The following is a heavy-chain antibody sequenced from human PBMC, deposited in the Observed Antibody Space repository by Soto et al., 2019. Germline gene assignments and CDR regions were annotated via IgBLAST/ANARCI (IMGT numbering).Heavy chain of an antibody. J-gene: IGHJ3*02. Sequence: SETLSLTCTVSGGSVSSGSYYWSWIRQPPGKGLEWIGYIYYSGSTNYNPSLKSRVTISVDTSKNQFSLKLSSVTAADTAVYYCARDGFGEMATNDAFDIWGQGTMVTVSS. V-gene: IGHV4-61*01. D-gene: IGHD3-10*01. CDR1: GGSVSSGSYY. CDR3: ARDGFGEMATNDAFDI. CDR2: IYYSGST.